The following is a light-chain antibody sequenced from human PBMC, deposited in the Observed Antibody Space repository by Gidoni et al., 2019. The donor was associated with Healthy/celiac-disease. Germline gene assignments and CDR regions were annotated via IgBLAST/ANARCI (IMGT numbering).Light chain of an antibody. V-gene: IGKV3-11*01. CDR2: DAS. J-gene: IGKJ1*01. CDR3: QQRSNWLTWT. CDR1: QSVSSY. Sequence: EIVLTHSPATLSLSPGEIATLSCRASQSVSSYLAWYQQKPGQAPRLLLYDASNRATGIPARFSGSGSGTDFTLTISSLAPEDFAVYYCQQRSNWLTWTFGQGTKVEIK.